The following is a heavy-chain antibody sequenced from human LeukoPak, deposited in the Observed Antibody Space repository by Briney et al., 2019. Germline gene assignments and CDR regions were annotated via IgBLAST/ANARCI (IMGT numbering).Heavy chain of an antibody. J-gene: IGHJ5*02. D-gene: IGHD3-10*01. V-gene: IGHV1-2*02. CDR1: GYTFTDYF. Sequence: ASVKVSCKSSGYTFTDYFIHWVRQAPGQGLEWMGSINPNSGATNSPQNFQGRVTVTRDTSIRTAYMELSKPKSDDTAVYYCARDGRGIGLNWFEPWGQGTLVTVSS. CDR2: INPNSGAT. CDR3: ARDGRGIGLNWFEP.